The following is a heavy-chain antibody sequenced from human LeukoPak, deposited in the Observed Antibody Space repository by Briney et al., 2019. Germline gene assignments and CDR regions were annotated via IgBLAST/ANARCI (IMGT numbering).Heavy chain of an antibody. CDR2: INHSGST. D-gene: IGHD3-10*01. Sequence: PSETLSLTCTVSGGSISSYYWSWIRQPPGKGLEWIGEINHSGSTNYNPSLKSRVTISVDTSKNQFSLKLSSVTAADTAVYYCARGSNGNVWFGESLSFDPWGQGTLVTVSS. J-gene: IGHJ5*02. CDR1: GGSISSYY. CDR3: ARGSNGNVWFGESLSFDP. V-gene: IGHV4-34*01.